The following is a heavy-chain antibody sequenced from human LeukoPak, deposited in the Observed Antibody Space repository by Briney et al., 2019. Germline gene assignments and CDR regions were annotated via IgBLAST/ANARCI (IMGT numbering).Heavy chain of an antibody. V-gene: IGHV4-59*01. CDR1: GGSISSYY. CDR3: ARQVGGILTGYDASDI. CDR2: IYYSGST. Sequence: SETLSLTCTVSGGSISSYYWSWIRQPPGKGLEWIGYIYYSGSTNYNPSLKSRVTISVDTSKNQFSLKLSSVTAADTAVYYCARQVGGILTGYDASDIWGQGTMVTVSS. J-gene: IGHJ3*02. D-gene: IGHD3-9*01.